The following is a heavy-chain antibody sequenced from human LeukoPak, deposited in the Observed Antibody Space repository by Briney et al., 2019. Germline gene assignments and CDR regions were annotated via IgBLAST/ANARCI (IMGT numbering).Heavy chain of an antibody. Sequence: SQTLSLTCTVSGGSISSYYWSWIRQPAGKGLEWIGRIYTSGSTNYNPSLKSRVTMSVDTSKNQFSLKLSSVTAADTAVYYCARDGSGSYYSWFDPWGQGTLVTVSS. V-gene: IGHV4-4*07. CDR2: IYTSGST. CDR1: GGSISSYY. D-gene: IGHD1-26*01. CDR3: ARDGSGSYYSWFDP. J-gene: IGHJ5*02.